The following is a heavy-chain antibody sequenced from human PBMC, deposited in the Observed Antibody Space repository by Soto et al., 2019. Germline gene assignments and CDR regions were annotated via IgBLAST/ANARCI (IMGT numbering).Heavy chain of an antibody. Sequence: PGGSLRLSCAASGFTFSSYGMHWVRQAPGKGLEWVAVIWYDGSNKYYADSVKGRFTISRDNSKNTLYLQMNSLRAEDTAVYYCARGFHDYGDYLINFDYWGQGTLVTVSS. D-gene: IGHD4-17*01. CDR2: IWYDGSNK. J-gene: IGHJ4*02. CDR3: ARGFHDYGDYLINFDY. CDR1: GFTFSSYG. V-gene: IGHV3-33*01.